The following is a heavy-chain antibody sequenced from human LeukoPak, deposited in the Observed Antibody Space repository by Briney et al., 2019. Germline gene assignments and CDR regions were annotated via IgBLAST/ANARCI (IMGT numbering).Heavy chain of an antibody. CDR2: INPSSGGT. V-gene: IGHV1-2*06. CDR3: ARDDNSGYYSGP. Sequence: GASVKVSCKASGYTFIDYYMHWVRQAPGQGLEWMGRINPSSGGTNYAQKFQGRVTMTRDTSISTAYMELSRLRSDDTAVYHCARDDNSGYYSGPWGQGTLVTVSS. J-gene: IGHJ5*02. CDR1: GYTFIDYY. D-gene: IGHD3-22*01.